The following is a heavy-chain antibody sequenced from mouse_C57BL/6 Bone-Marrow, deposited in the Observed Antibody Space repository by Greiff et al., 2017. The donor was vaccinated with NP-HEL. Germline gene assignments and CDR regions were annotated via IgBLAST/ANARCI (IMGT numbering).Heavy chain of an antibody. CDR1: GYSITSGYY. V-gene: IGHV3-6*01. CDR3: ASDGYWYFDV. Sequence: EVQLVESGPGFVKPSQSLSLTCSVTGYSITSGYYWNCIRQFPGNKLEWMGYISYDGSNNYNPSLKNRISITRDTSKNQFFLKLNSVTTEDTATYYCASDGYWYFDVWGTGTTVTVSS. J-gene: IGHJ1*03. CDR2: ISYDGSN.